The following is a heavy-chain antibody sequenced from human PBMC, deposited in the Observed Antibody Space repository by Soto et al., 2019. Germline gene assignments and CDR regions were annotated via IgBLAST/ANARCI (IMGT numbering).Heavy chain of an antibody. D-gene: IGHD4-17*01. J-gene: IGHJ4*02. V-gene: IGHV3-7*01. CDR2: IKQDGSEK. Sequence: EVQLVESGGGLVQPGGSLRLSCAASGFTFSSYWMSWVRQAPGKGLEWVANIKQDGSEKYYVDSVKGRFTISRDNAKNSRYLQMNSLRGVDTAVYYCERGGNYGDFAYWGQGTLVTV. CDR1: GFTFSSYW. CDR3: ERGGNYGDFAY.